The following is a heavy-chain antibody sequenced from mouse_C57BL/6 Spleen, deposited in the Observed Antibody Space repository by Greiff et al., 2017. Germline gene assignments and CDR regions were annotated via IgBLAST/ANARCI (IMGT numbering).Heavy chain of an antibody. J-gene: IGHJ1*03. D-gene: IGHD1-1*01. CDR1: GYTFTEYT. CDR3: ARHEVRDYYGSSYGYCDV. CDR2: FYPGSGSI. V-gene: IGHV1-62-2*01. Sequence: QVQLQQSGAELVKPGASVKLSCKASGYTFTEYTIHWVKQRSGQGLEWIGWFYPGSGSIKYNEKFKDKATLTADKSSSTVYMELSRLTSEDSAVYFCARHEVRDYYGSSYGYCDVWGTGTTVTVSS.